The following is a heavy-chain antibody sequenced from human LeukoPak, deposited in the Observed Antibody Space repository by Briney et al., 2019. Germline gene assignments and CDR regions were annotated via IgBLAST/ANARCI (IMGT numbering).Heavy chain of an antibody. J-gene: IGHJ4*02. CDR3: ARGLTSDKIDY. Sequence: SQTLSLTCTVSGGSINSGDYIWTWIRQPPGKGLEWIGRFHHGGSPSYSPSLQSRVTISADTSKNHFSLNLRSVSDADTAVYYCARGLTSDKIDYWGQGTLVTVSS. CDR1: GGSINSGDYI. D-gene: IGHD4-17*01. CDR2: FHHGGSP. V-gene: IGHV4-30-4*01.